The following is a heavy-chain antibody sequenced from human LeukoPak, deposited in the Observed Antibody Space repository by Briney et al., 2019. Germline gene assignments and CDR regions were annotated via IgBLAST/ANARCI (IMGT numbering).Heavy chain of an antibody. CDR1: GFTFSSYW. CDR2: INSDGSGT. J-gene: IGHJ4*02. Sequence: GGSLRLSCAASGFTFSSYWMHWVRQAPGKGLVWVSRINSDGSGTSYADSVKGRFTISRDNAKITLYLQMNSLRAEDTAVYYCARAHYDSSGYYAYWGQGTLVTVSS. D-gene: IGHD3-22*01. CDR3: ARAHYDSSGYYAY. V-gene: IGHV3-74*01.